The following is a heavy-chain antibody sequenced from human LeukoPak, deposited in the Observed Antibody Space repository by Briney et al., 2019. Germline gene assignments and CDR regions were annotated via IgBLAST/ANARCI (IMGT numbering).Heavy chain of an antibody. Sequence: ASVKVSCKASGYTFTSYHINWVRQATGQGLEWMGWMNPYSGDRGYAQKFQGRVSITSDTSISTAYMELSSLRSDDAAVYFCARTTSLTASGYDYWGQGTLVTVSS. V-gene: IGHV1-8*03. CDR1: GYTFTSYH. CDR3: ARTTSLTASGYDY. CDR2: MNPYSGDR. D-gene: IGHD4-17*01. J-gene: IGHJ4*02.